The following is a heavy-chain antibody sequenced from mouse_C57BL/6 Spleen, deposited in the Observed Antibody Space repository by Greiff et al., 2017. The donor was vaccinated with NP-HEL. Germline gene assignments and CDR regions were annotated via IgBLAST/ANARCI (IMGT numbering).Heavy chain of an antibody. CDR3: VREGDYYGWPDAMDY. CDR1: GFTFNTYA. V-gene: IGHV10-3*01. Sequence: EVHLVASGGGLVQPKGSLKLSCAASGFTFNTYAMHWVRQAPGTGLEWVARIRSKSSNYATYYADSVKDRFTISRDDSQSMLYLQMNNLKTEDTAMYYCVREGDYYGWPDAMDYWGQGTSVTVSS. CDR2: IRSKSSNYAT. J-gene: IGHJ4*01. D-gene: IGHD1-1*01.